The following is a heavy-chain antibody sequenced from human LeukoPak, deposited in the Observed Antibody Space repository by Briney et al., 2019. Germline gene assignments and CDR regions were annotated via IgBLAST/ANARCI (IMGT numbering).Heavy chain of an antibody. V-gene: IGHV3-21*01. CDR3: ARTIYYYESTSYFSDAFDV. Sequence: GGSLRLSCAATGFTLSEHSMNWDRQAPGKGLDWVSSISPTSAYIYYQDSVKGRFTISRDDAKNSLYLEMDSLRAEDTAVYYCARTIYYYESTSYFSDAFDVWGQGTMVTVSS. CDR2: ISPTSAYI. D-gene: IGHD3-22*01. CDR1: GFTLSEHS. J-gene: IGHJ3*01.